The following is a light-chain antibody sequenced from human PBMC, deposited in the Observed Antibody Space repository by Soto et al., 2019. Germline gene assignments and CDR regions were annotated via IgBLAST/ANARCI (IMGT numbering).Light chain of an antibody. Sequence: DIVMTQSPLSLPVTPGEPASISCRSSQSLLHSNGYNYLDWYLQKPGQSPQLLIYLGSNRASGVPDRLSGSGSGTDFTLKISRVEAEDVGVYYCMQALQTPYTFGQGPKLEIK. CDR2: LGS. CDR1: QSLLHSNGYNY. V-gene: IGKV2-28*01. J-gene: IGKJ2*01. CDR3: MQALQTPYT.